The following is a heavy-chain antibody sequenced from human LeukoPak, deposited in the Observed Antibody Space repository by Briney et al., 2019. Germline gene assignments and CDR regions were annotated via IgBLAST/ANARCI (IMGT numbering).Heavy chain of an antibody. D-gene: IGHD5-24*01. J-gene: IGHJ4*02. CDR2: IVVGSGNT. CDR3: AAVEMATNPEGY. Sequence: SVKVSCKASGFTFTSSAMQWVRQARGQRLEWIGWIVVGSGNTNYAQKFQERVTITRDMSTNTAYMELSSLRSEDTAVYYCAAVEMATNPEGYWGQGTLVTVSS. CDR1: GFTFTSSA. V-gene: IGHV1-58*02.